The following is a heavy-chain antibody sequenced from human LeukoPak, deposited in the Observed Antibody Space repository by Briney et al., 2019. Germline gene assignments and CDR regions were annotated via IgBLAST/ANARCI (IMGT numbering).Heavy chain of an antibody. J-gene: IGHJ4*02. V-gene: IGHV4-34*01. Sequence: KPSETLSLTCAVSGGSFSGYYWTWIRQSPGTGLEWIGDISHNGRTKYNPSLESRVTISVDTSKNQFTRKMTSVTAADTGVYYCARGLQIAATGSLDYWGQGILVSVSS. CDR2: ISHNGRT. CDR3: ARGLQIAATGSLDY. CDR1: GGSFSGYY. D-gene: IGHD6-13*01.